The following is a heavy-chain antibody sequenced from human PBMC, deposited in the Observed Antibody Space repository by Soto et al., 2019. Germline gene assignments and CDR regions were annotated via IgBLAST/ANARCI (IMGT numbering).Heavy chain of an antibody. V-gene: IGHV1-18*01. CDR2: ISGDNGDT. CDR3: ARDSRYENHGAPFDY. J-gene: IGHJ4*02. Sequence: QVLLMQSGAEVKKPGASVKVSCEASGYSFSSFGINWVRQAPGQGLEWMGRISGDNGDTKMAQQFQGRVTLATDTYTSTAYMEVKRLDSDDTAVDCSARDSRYENHGAPFDYWRQGAQVTVSS. D-gene: IGHD1-20*01. CDR1: GYSFSSFG.